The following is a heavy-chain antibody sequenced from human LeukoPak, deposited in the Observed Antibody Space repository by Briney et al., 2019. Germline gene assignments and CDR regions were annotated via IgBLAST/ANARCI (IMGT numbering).Heavy chain of an antibody. CDR1: GVTFSRLV. Sequence: SVKVSCKASGVTFSRLVVSWVRQAPGQGLEWMGQIIPYFGTSNYAQNFQGRVTLTADEATNTAYMELRSLRSDDTAVYYCARILDSSSPPDCWGQGTLVTVSS. V-gene: IGHV1-69*13. J-gene: IGHJ4*02. CDR3: ARILDSSSPPDC. D-gene: IGHD6-6*01. CDR2: IIPYFGTS.